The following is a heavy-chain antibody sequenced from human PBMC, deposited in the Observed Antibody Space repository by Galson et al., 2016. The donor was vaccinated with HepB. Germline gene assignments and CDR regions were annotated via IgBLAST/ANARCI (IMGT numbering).Heavy chain of an antibody. CDR3: ARDVQFRFDY. J-gene: IGHJ4*02. Sequence: SVKVSCKASGYRFPTYGISWVRQAPGQGLEWLGWISANSGNTIYAQKFQDRVTMTRDTSASTVYMDLRSLRSDDTAVYYCARDVQFRFDYWGQGTLSPSPQ. D-gene: IGHD4-11*01. CDR2: ISANSGNT. V-gene: IGHV1-18*04. CDR1: GYRFPTYG.